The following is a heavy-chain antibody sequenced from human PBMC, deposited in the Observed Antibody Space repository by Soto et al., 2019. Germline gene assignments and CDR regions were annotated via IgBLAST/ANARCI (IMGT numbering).Heavy chain of an antibody. J-gene: IGHJ6*02. CDR1: GGTFSSYA. CDR2: IIPIFGTA. Sequence: SVKVSCKASGGTFSSYAISWVRQAPGQGLEWMGGIIPIFGTANYAQKFQGRVTITADESTSTAYMELSSLRSEDTAVYYCARSIAAAGYYYYYGMDVWGQGTTVTVSS. D-gene: IGHD6-13*01. CDR3: ARSIAAAGYYYYYGMDV. V-gene: IGHV1-69*13.